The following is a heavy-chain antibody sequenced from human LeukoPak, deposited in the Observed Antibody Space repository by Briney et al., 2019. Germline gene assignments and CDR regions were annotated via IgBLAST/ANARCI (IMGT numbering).Heavy chain of an antibody. CDR1: GFTFSSYA. Sequence: GGSLRLSCAASGFTFSSYAMSWVRQAPGKGLEWVSAISGSGGSTYYADSVKGRFTISRDNSKNTLYLQINSLRAEDTAVYYCAKASSSWFHYFDYWGQGTLVTVSS. CDR2: ISGSGGST. D-gene: IGHD6-13*01. V-gene: IGHV3-23*01. J-gene: IGHJ4*02. CDR3: AKASSSWFHYFDY.